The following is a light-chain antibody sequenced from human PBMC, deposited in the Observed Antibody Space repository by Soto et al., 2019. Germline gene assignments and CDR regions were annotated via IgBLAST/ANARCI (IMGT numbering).Light chain of an antibody. Sequence: ETVMTQSPATLSVSPGERATLSCRASQSIRSTLAWFQQKPGQAPRLLIYDASTRATGIPARFSGSGSGTKFTLTISRLQSEDFAVYYCQQYNNSPRTFGQGTIVDIK. CDR1: QSIRST. J-gene: IGKJ1*01. V-gene: IGKV3-15*01. CDR3: QQYNNSPRT. CDR2: DAS.